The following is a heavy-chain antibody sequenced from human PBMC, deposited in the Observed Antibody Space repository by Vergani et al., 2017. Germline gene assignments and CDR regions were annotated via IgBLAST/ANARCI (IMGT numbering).Heavy chain of an antibody. D-gene: IGHD3-16*01. CDR3: ARDDYERGGESFDI. Sequence: EVQLVESGGGLVPPGGSLRLSCAASGFTFSSYEMHWVRQAPGKGLEWVSYISSSGSTIYYADSVKGRFTISRDNDKNSLYLQMNSLRAEDTAVYYWARDDYERGGESFDIWGQGTMVTVSS. J-gene: IGHJ3*02. CDR2: ISSSGSTI. V-gene: IGHV3-48*03. CDR1: GFTFSSYE.